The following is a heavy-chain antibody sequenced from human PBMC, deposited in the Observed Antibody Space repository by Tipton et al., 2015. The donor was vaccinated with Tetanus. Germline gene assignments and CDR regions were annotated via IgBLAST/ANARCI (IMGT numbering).Heavy chain of an antibody. Sequence: SLRLSCAASGFTFSAYWMSWVRQAPGKGLEWVANINEGDSERYYVDSVKGRFTISRDNAKNSLYLQMDSLRGEDTAVYYCTDFWFWGQGTLVTVSS. J-gene: IGHJ4*02. D-gene: IGHD3-3*01. V-gene: IGHV3-7*01. CDR2: INEGDSER. CDR1: GFTFSAYW. CDR3: TDFWF.